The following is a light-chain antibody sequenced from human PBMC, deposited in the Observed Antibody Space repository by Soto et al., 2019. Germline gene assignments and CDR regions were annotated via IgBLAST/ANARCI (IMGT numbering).Light chain of an antibody. CDR2: EVN. V-gene: IGLV2-8*01. J-gene: IGLJ2*01. Sequence: QSALTQPPSASGSPGQSVTISCTGSSSDVGGYKYVSWYQQHPGKAPKLLIYEVNKRPSGVPDRFSGSKSGNTASLTVSGLQAEDEADYYRSSYAGRNNFGVFGGGTKVTVL. CDR1: SSDVGGYKY. CDR3: SSYAGRNNFGV.